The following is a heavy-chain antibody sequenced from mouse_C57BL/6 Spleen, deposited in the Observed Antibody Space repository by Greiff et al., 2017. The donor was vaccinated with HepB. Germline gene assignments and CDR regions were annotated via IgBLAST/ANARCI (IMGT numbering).Heavy chain of an antibody. CDR3: ARSQLTVPVFDY. J-gene: IGHJ2*01. Sequence: EVQLQQSGPELVKPGASVKMSCKASGYTFTDYNMHWVKQSHGKSLEWIGYINPNNGGTSYNQKFKGKATLTVNKSSSTAYMGFRSLTSEDSAVYYCARSQLTVPVFDYWGQGTTLTVSS. D-gene: IGHD3-1*01. CDR2: INPNNGGT. V-gene: IGHV1-22*01. CDR1: GYTFTDYN.